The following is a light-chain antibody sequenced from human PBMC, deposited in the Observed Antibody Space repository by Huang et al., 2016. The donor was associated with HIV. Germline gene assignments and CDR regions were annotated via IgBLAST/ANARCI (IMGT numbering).Light chain of an antibody. CDR1: KSGSRY. J-gene: IGKJ2*01. CDR3: QQRSNWPPYT. Sequence: ETVSTQSPATLSLSPGGRATLSCRARKSGSRYLTWYQQKPGQAPRLLSYDASSRSTGIPDRFSGSGSGTDFTLTISSLEPEDFAIYYCQQRSNWPPYTFGQGTKLEIK. V-gene: IGKV3-11*01. CDR2: DAS.